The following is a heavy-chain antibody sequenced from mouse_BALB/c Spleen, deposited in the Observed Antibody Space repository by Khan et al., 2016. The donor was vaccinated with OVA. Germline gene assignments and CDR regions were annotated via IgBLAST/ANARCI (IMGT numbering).Heavy chain of an antibody. CDR1: GFNIKDTY. CDR2: IDPANGNT. CDR3: AREGRDYAMDY. D-gene: IGHD3-3*01. Sequence: VQLKQSGAELVKPGASVKLSCTASGFNIKDTYMHWVKQRPEQGLEWLGRIDPANGNTKYDPKFQGKATITADTSSNTAYLQLSSLTSEDTAVYYCAREGRDYAMDYWGQGTSVTVSS. V-gene: IGHV14-3*02. J-gene: IGHJ4*01.